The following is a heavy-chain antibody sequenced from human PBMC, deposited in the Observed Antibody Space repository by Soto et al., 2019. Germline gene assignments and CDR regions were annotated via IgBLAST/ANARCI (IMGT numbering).Heavy chain of an antibody. D-gene: IGHD6-13*01. CDR1: GITFSTYA. V-gene: IGHV3-23*01. CDR2: ISGSGGST. Sequence: EVQLLESGGGLVQPGGSLRLSCAASGITFSTYAMSWVRQAPGKGLEWVSAISGSGGSTYYADSVKGRFTISRDKSKNTLYLQINSLRAEDTALYYCAKSFSSNWYDYFDYWGQGSLVTVSS. CDR3: AKSFSSNWYDYFDY. J-gene: IGHJ4*02.